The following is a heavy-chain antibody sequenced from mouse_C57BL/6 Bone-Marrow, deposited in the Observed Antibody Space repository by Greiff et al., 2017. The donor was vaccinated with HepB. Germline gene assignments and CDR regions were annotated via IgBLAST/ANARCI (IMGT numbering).Heavy chain of an antibody. CDR2: ISNLAYSI. D-gene: IGHD1-1*01. J-gene: IGHJ2*01. V-gene: IGHV5-15*04. Sequence: EVKLEESGGGLVQPGGSLKLSCAASGFTFSDYGMAWVRQAPRNGPEWVAFISNLAYSIYYADTVTGRFTISRENAKNTLYLEMSSLRSEDTAMYYCARQAGSSLDYWGQGTTLTVSS. CDR1: GFTFSDYG. CDR3: ARQAGSSLDY.